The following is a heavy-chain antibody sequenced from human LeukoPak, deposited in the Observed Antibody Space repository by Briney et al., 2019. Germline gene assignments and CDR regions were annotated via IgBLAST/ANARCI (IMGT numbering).Heavy chain of an antibody. CDR2: INHSGST. CDR3: ARESTSSGLGY. Sequence: SETLSLTCAVYGGSFSGYYWSWIRQPPGKGLEWIGEINHSGSTNYNPSLKSRVTISVDTSKNQFSLKLSSVTAADTAVYYCARESTSSGLGYWGQGTLVTVFS. D-gene: IGHD2/OR15-2a*01. CDR1: GGSFSGYY. J-gene: IGHJ4*02. V-gene: IGHV4-34*01.